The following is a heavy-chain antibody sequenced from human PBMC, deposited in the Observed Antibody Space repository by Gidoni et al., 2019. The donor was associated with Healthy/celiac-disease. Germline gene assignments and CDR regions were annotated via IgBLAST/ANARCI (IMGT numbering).Heavy chain of an antibody. J-gene: IGHJ4*02. V-gene: IGHV3-23*01. Sequence: EVQLLESGGGLVQPGGSLRLSCAASGFTFSSYAMSWVRQAQGKGLEWVSAISGSGGSTYYADSVKGRFTISRDNSKNTLYLQMNSLRAEDTAVYYCAKDWGIGYCSGGSCYYFDYWGQGTLVTVSS. CDR2: ISGSGGST. D-gene: IGHD2-15*01. CDR1: GFTFSSYA. CDR3: AKDWGIGYCSGGSCYYFDY.